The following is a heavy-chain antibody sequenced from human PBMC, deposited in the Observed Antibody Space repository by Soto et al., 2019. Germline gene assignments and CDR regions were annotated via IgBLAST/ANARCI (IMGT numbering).Heavy chain of an antibody. V-gene: IGHV2-5*02. CDR2: IYWDDDK. CDR1: GFSLRTSGVG. Sequence: QITLKESGPTLVKPTQTLTLTCTFSGFSLRTSGVGVGWIRQPPGKALDWLAIIYWDDDKRYSPSLKSRLTLTKDPSKNQVVLTMTNMDPVDTATYYCAHTREKYGSGSYDVDYWGQGTLVTVSS. J-gene: IGHJ4*02. D-gene: IGHD3-10*01. CDR3: AHTREKYGSGSYDVDY.